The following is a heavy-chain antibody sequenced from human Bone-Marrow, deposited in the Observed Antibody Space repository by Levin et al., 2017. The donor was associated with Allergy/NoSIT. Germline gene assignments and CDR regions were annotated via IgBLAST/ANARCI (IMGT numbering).Heavy chain of an antibody. Sequence: LSLTCAVSGFTFNDYAMHWVRQAPGKGLEWVSGISWNSGIIGYADSVKGRFTISRDNAKNSLYLQMNSLRTEDTAFYYCAKDFSRKGGTTGVFDYWGQGTLVTVSS. CDR3: AKDFSRKGGTTGVFDY. V-gene: IGHV3-9*01. D-gene: IGHD1-26*01. CDR2: ISWNSGII. CDR1: GFTFNDYA. J-gene: IGHJ4*02.